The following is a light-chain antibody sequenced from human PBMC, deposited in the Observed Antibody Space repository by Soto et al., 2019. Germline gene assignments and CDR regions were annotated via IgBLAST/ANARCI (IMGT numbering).Light chain of an antibody. J-gene: IGKJ1*01. V-gene: IGKV1-5*03. CDR2: KAS. Sequence: DIQMTQSPSTLSASLVYRFTITCLASQSISSWLAWYQQKPGKAPKLLIYKASSLESGVPSRFSGSGSGTEFTLTISSLQPDDFATYYCQQYNSYLWTFGQGTKVDTK. CDR1: QSISSW. CDR3: QQYNSYLWT.